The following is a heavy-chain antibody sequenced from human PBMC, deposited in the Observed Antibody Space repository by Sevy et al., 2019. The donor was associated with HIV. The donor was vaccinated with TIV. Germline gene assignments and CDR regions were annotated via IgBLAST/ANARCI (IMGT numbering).Heavy chain of an antibody. J-gene: IGHJ4*02. V-gene: IGHV4-61*01. Sequence: SETLSLTCTVSGGSVISGSFYWSWIRQAPGKGLEWIGNVYKSGTTYYNTSLRSRVTISVDTSKNQFSLKVSSLTAADTAVYYCARDQDYFKYWGQGILVTVSS. CDR2: VYKSGTT. CDR3: ARDQDYFKY. CDR1: GGSVISGSFY.